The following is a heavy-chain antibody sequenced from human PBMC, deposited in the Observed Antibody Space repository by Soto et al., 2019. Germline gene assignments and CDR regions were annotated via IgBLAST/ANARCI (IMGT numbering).Heavy chain of an antibody. CDR3: ARDRIQFSSTWYYFDS. J-gene: IGHJ4*02. CDR2: ISYDGSNK. CDR1: GFTFSSYG. Sequence: GGSLRLSCAASGFTFSSYGMHWVRQAPGKGLEWVAVISYDGSNKYYADSVKGRFTISRDNSENTLYLQMNTLKTEDTATYYYARDRIQFSSTWYYFDSWGQGTLVTVSS. D-gene: IGHD6-13*01. V-gene: IGHV3-30*03.